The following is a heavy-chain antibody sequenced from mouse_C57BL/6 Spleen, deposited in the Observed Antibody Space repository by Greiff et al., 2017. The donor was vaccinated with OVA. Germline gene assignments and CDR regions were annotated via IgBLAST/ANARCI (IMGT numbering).Heavy chain of an antibody. CDR2: IDPSDSET. V-gene: IGHV1-52*01. CDR1: GYTFTSYW. CDR3: ASRDYEY. Sequence: QVHVKQPGAELVRPGSSVKLSCKASGYTFTSYWMHWVKQRPIQGLEWFGNIDPSDSETHYNQKFKNKATLTVDKSSSTAYMQLSSLTSEDSAVYYCASRDYEYWGQGTTLTVSS. J-gene: IGHJ2*01. D-gene: IGHD2-4*01.